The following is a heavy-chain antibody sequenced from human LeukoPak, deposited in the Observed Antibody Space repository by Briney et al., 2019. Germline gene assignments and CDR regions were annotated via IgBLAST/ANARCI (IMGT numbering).Heavy chain of an antibody. V-gene: IGHV3-53*01. D-gene: IGHD4-17*01. CDR3: AKDRTTRYYYMDV. CDR2: IYSDDTT. Sequence: GGSLRLSCAVPGFTVSGNYMSWIRQGPGKGLEWVSLIYSDDTTLYADSVKGRFTISRDISKNTLYLQMSSLRAEDTAVYYCAKDRTTRYYYMDVWGKGTTVTISS. J-gene: IGHJ6*03. CDR1: GFTVSGNY.